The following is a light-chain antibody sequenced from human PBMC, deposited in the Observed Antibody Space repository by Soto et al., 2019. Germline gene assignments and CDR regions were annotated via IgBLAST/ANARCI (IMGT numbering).Light chain of an antibody. J-gene: IGKJ5*01. CDR1: QSVSSY. V-gene: IGKV3-11*01. CDR2: DAS. CDR3: QQRSNWPPIT. Sequence: EIVLTQSPATLSLSPGERATLSCRASQSVSSYLAWYQQKPGQAPRRLIYDASNRATGIPARFSGSGSGTAFTPTISSLEPEDFAVYYCQQRSNWPPITFGQGTRLEIK.